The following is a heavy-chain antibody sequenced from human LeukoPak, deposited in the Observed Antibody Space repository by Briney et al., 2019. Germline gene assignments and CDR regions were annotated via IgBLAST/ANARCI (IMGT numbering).Heavy chain of an antibody. CDR3: AKDYSGSYTNFDY. D-gene: IGHD1-26*01. CDR1: GFTFRSYA. CDR2: ISGST. J-gene: IGHJ4*02. Sequence: GGSLRLSCAASGFTFRSYAMSWVRQAPGEGLEWVSAISGSTYYADSVKGRCTTCRDNSKNTLYLQMNSLSAEDTAVYYCAKDYSGSYTNFDYWGQGTLVTVSS. V-gene: IGHV3-23*01.